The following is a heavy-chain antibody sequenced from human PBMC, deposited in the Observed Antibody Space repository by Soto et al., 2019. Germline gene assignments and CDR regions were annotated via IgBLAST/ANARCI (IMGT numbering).Heavy chain of an antibody. CDR2: TFVTGAT. D-gene: IGHD3-10*01. J-gene: IGHJ6*02. CDR3: ARGRSDSAGSSFGRRMDV. Sequence: QVQLQEWGPGLVKSSETLSLICFVSGEALGSGQSYWNWIRQAPGKGLEWIGQTFVTGATKYSAAPTSRVPTSVDTSTSQISLPLTSVTAADSATYFCARGRSDSAGSSFGRRMDVWGQGTTVTVSS. V-gene: IGHV4-61*01. CDR1: GEALGSGQSY.